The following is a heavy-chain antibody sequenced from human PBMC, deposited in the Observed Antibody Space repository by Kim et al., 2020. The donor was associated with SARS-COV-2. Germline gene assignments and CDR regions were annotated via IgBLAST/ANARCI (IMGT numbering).Heavy chain of an antibody. CDR2: IYYSGST. Sequence: SETLSLTCTVSGGSFNNYYWSWIRQPPGKALEWIGYIYYSGSTNYNPSLKSRLTISRDTSKKQFSLRLSSVTAADTAVYYCARGDSGGYFYVDFWGQGTLVTVSS. V-gene: IGHV4-59*01. J-gene: IGHJ4*02. CDR1: GGSFNNYY. D-gene: IGHD3-22*01. CDR3: ARGDSGGYFYVDF.